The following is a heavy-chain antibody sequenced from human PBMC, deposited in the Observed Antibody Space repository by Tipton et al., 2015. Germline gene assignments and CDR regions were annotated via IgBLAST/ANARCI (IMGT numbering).Heavy chain of an antibody. CDR3: ARDRTGGNSAVDY. Sequence: GSLRLSCAASGFTFSGHYMEWVRQAPGKGLEWVSYISARSSIIYYADSVKGRFTIFRDNVKNSLYLQMNSLRDEDTAVYYCARDRTGGNSAVDYWGQGTLVTVSS. CDR2: ISARSSII. J-gene: IGHJ4*02. V-gene: IGHV3-48*02. CDR1: GFTFSGHY. D-gene: IGHD4-23*01.